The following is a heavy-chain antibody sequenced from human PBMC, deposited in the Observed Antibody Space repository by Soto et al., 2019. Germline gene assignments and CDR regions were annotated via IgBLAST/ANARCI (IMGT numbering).Heavy chain of an antibody. V-gene: IGHV4-39*01. CDR3: ARARRAYDILTGYSQYYYYGMDV. D-gene: IGHD3-9*01. CDR1: GGSISGSSYY. J-gene: IGHJ6*02. Sequence: SETLSLTCTVSGGSISGSSYYWGWIRQPPGKGLEWIGSIYYSGSTYYNPSLKSRVTISVDTSKNQFSLKLSSVTAADTAVYYCARARRAYDILTGYSQYYYYGMDVWGQGTTVTVSS. CDR2: IYYSGST.